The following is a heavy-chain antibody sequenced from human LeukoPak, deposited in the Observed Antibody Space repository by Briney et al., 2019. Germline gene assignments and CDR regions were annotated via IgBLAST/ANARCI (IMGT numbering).Heavy chain of an antibody. V-gene: IGHV3-11*04. J-gene: IGHJ6*03. Sequence: GGSLRLSCAASGFTFSDYYLSWIRQAPGKGLEWVSYISSSGSSIYYADSVKGRFTISRDNANNSLFLQMNSLRAEDTAVYYCARERGHCSSSSCAYYNYYMDVWGKGTTVTVSS. CDR3: ARERGHCSSSSCAYYNYYMDV. CDR2: ISSSGSSI. D-gene: IGHD2-2*01. CDR1: GFTFSDYY.